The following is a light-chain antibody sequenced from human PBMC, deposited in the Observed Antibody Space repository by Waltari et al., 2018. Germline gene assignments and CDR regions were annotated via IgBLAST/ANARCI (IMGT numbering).Light chain of an antibody. CDR2: DVN. V-gene: IGLV2-14*03. Sequence: QSALTQPASVSGSPGQSITISCTGASSDVGGYIYVSWYQQHPGKAPKLMIYDVNKRPSGVSNRFSGSKSGNTASLTISGLQAEDEADYYCNSYTSTSTWVFGGGTKLTVL. CDR3: NSYTSTSTWV. J-gene: IGLJ3*02. CDR1: SSDVGGYIY.